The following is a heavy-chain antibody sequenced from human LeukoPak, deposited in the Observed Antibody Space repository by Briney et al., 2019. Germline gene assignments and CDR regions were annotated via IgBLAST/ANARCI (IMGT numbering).Heavy chain of an antibody. D-gene: IGHD5-12*01. J-gene: IGHJ4*02. CDR3: ARVWGVATISGVYNY. CDR1: GYTFTSYG. Sequence: ASVKVSCKASGYTFTSYGISWVRQAPGRGLEWMGWISAYNGNTNYAQKLQGRVTMTTDTSTSTAYMELRSLRSDDTAVYYCARVWGVATISGVYNYWGQGTLVTVSS. CDR2: ISAYNGNT. V-gene: IGHV1-18*01.